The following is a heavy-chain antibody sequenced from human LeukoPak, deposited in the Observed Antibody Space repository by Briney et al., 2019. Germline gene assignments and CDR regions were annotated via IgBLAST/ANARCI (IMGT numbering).Heavy chain of an antibody. CDR2: ISSSSSYT. Sequence: GGSLRLSCAASGFTFSDYYMSWIRQAPGKGLGWVSYISSSSSYTNYADSVKGRFTISRDNAKNSLYLQMNSLRAEDTAVYYCARHDLMITFGGVTPLDAFDIWGQGTMVTVSS. CDR1: GFTFSDYY. J-gene: IGHJ3*02. CDR3: ARHDLMITFGGVTPLDAFDI. V-gene: IGHV3-11*06. D-gene: IGHD3-16*01.